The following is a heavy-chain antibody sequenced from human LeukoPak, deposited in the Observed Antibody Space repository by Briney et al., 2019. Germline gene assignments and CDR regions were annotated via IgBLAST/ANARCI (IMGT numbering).Heavy chain of an antibody. Sequence: SETLSLTCTVSGGSIRNYYWSWIRQPPGKGLEWIGYIFYSGSTNYNPSLKSRVTISVDTSKNQFSLKLSSVTAADTAVYYCARAYSSSWYFNWFDPWGQGTLVTVSS. D-gene: IGHD6-13*01. J-gene: IGHJ5*02. CDR3: ARAYSSSWYFNWFDP. CDR1: GGSIRNYY. V-gene: IGHV4-59*08. CDR2: IFYSGST.